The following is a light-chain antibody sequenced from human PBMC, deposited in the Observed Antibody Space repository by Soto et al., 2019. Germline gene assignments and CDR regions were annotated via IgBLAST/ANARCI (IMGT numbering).Light chain of an antibody. CDR1: SSDVGGYDY. Sequence: SVLTQPASVSGSPGRSVTMACTGTSSDVGGYDYVSWYQQHPGKAPKFMIYEVTNRPSGVSHRFSGSKSGNTASLTISGLQAEDEADYYCSSYTTTSTYVFGTGTKVTVL. CDR3: SSYTTTSTYV. V-gene: IGLV2-14*01. CDR2: EVT. J-gene: IGLJ1*01.